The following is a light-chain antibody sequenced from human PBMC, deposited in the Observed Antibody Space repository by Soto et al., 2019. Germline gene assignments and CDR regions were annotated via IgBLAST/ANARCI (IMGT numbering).Light chain of an antibody. Sequence: WSSIIRNKTTSDFGVYHYVSWYQLHPGKAPKLMIYEVNSRTSGVSNRVSGFKSGNTASLTISGLQAEEEAADYGSADNSLGSRQVFGPGT. CDR1: TSDFGVYHY. J-gene: IGLJ1*01. CDR3: SADNSLGSRQV. CDR2: EVN. V-gene: IGLV2-14*01.